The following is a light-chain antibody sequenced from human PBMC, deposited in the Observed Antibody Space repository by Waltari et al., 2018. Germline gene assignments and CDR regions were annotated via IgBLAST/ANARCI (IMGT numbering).Light chain of an antibody. Sequence: VLPQPPSVSGAPGHRVTSSCTGNSSNIGAGSAVHWYQQPPVAAPKPLIYAYSNRPSGVPDRFSGSKSGTSASLAITGLQAEDEADYYCQSYDSSLSAVFGGGTKLTVL. J-gene: IGLJ3*02. V-gene: IGLV1-40*01. CDR3: QSYDSSLSAV. CDR1: SSNIGAGSA. CDR2: AYS.